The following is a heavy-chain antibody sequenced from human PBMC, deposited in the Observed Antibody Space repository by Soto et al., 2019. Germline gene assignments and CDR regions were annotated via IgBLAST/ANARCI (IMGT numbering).Heavy chain of an antibody. Sequence: PGGSLRLSCAASGFTFSSYAMHWVRQAPGKGLEWVSYISSSSSTIYYADSVKGRLTISRDNAKNSLYLQMNSLRAEDTAVYYCVKPGIAVAGTENWFDPWGQGTLVTVSS. V-gene: IGHV3-48*01. J-gene: IGHJ5*02. CDR3: VKPGIAVAGTENWFDP. CDR2: ISSSSSTI. CDR1: GFTFSSYA. D-gene: IGHD6-19*01.